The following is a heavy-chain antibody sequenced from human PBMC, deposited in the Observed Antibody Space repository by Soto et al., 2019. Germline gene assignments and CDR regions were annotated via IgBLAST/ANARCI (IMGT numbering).Heavy chain of an antibody. CDR3: AREKKDYGSGGLYYFDY. CDR1: GGSISSGGYY. J-gene: IGHJ4*02. CDR2: IYYSGST. D-gene: IGHD3-10*01. Sequence: QVQLQESGPGLVKPSQTLSLTCTVSGGSISSGGYYWSWIRQHPGKGLEWIGYIYYSGSTYYNPSLKSRVTISVDTSKNQFSLKLSSVTAADTAVYYCAREKKDYGSGGLYYFDYWGQGTLVTVSS. V-gene: IGHV4-31*03.